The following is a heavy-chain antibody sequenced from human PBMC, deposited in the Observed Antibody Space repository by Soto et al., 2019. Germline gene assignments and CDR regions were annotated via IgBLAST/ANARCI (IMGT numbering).Heavy chain of an antibody. J-gene: IGHJ4*02. CDR1: GGSISSYY. CDR3: ARGQKDYYDSSGYSHEFDY. D-gene: IGHD3-22*01. CDR2: IYYSGST. Sequence: QVQLQESGPGLVKPSETLSLTCTVSGGSISSYYRSWIRQPPGKGLEWIGYIYYSGSTNYNPSLKSRVTISVDTSKNQFSLKLSSVTAADTAVYYCARGQKDYYDSSGYSHEFDYWGQGTLVTVSS. V-gene: IGHV4-59*01.